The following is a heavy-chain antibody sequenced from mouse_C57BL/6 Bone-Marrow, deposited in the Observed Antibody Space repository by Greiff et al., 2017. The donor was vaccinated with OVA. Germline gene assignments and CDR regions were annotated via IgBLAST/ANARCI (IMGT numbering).Heavy chain of an antibody. Sequence: VQLQQPGAELVRPGASVTLSCKASGYTFTDYEMHWVKQTPVHGLEWIGAIDPETGGTAYNQKFKGKAILTADKSSSTAYMELRSLTSEDSAVYYCTMELHYYGSRAWYFDVWGTGTTVTVSS. CDR3: TMELHYYGSRAWYFDV. J-gene: IGHJ1*03. CDR1: GYTFTDYE. V-gene: IGHV1-15*01. CDR2: IDPETGGT. D-gene: IGHD1-1*01.